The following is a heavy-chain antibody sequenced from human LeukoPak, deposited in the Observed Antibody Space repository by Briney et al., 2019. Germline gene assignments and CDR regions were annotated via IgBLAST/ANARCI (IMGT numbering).Heavy chain of an antibody. CDR1: GFIFSNYA. CDR2: ISGSSTDI. D-gene: IGHD3-22*01. Sequence: PGGSLRLSCAASGFIFSNYAIHWVRQAPGKGLEWVSSISGSSTDIYYADSVRGRFTISRDNAKNSLYLQINSLRAEDTAIYYCARRGYYDSSGYDYWGQGILVTVSS. CDR3: ARRGYYDSSGYDY. J-gene: IGHJ4*02. V-gene: IGHV3-21*01.